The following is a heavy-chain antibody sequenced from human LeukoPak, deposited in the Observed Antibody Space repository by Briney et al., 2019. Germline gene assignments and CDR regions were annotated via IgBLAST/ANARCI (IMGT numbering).Heavy chain of an antibody. CDR2: IYYSGST. D-gene: IGHD3-9*01. CDR1: GGSISSGGYY. V-gene: IGHV4-31*03. Sequence: SETLSLTCTVSGGSISSGGYYWSWIRQRPGKGLEWIGYIYYSGSTYYNPSLKSRVTISVDTSKNQFSLKLSSVTAADTAVYYCARDTTPGVDYDILTGYREEYYYYGMDVWGQGTTVTVSS. J-gene: IGHJ6*02. CDR3: ARDTTPGVDYDILTGYREEYYYYGMDV.